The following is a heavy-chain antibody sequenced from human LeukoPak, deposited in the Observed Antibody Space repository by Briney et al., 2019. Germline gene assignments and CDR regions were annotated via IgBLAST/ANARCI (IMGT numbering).Heavy chain of an antibody. CDR1: GFTFSSYA. V-gene: IGHV3-23*01. J-gene: IGHJ4*02. D-gene: IGHD6-6*01. CDR3: AKDLLAARPSVQYFDY. CDR2: VSGSGGST. Sequence: GGSLRLSCAASGFTFSSYAMSWVRQAPGKGLEWVSAVSGSGGSTYYADSVKGRFTISRDNSKNTLYLQMNSLRAEDTAVYYCAKDLLAARPSVQYFDYWGQGTLVTVSS.